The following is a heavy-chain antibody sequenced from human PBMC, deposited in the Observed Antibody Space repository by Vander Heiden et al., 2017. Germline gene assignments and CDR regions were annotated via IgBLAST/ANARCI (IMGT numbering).Heavy chain of an antibody. J-gene: IGHJ1*01. V-gene: IGHV4-39*01. CDR2: IYYSGST. CDR3: ARPAPDYYDSSGYHEYFQH. D-gene: IGHD3-22*01. Sequence: LQESGPGLVKPSATLSLTCTVSGGSISSSSYYLGWIRQPPGKGLEWIGGIYYSGSTYYNPSLKSRVTISVDTSKNQFSLKLSSVTAADTAVYYCARPAPDYYDSSGYHEYFQHWGQGTLVTVSS. CDR1: GGSISSSSYY.